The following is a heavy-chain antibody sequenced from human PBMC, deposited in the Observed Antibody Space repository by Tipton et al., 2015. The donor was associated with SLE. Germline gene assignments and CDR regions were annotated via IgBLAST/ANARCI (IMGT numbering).Heavy chain of an antibody. Sequence: SLRLSYAASGFIFSSTWMTWVRQAPGKGLEWVANIKGDGSEKHYVDSVKGRFTISRDNAENSVYLEMSSLKAEDTALYYCGANIPPHYPAFWGQGTLVTVSS. CDR2: IKGDGSEK. V-gene: IGHV3-7*01. J-gene: IGHJ4*02. CDR1: GFIFSSTW. D-gene: IGHD4/OR15-4a*01. CDR3: GANIPPHYPAF.